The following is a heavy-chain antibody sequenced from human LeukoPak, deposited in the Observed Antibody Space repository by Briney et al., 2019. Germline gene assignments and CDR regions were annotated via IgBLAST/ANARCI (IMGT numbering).Heavy chain of an antibody. D-gene: IGHD3-16*01. Sequence: ASVKVSCKASGYTFTGYFMHWVRQAPGQGPESMGWINPNSGGTNYAQKFQGRVTMTRDTSISTAYMELSRLRSDDTAVYYCARDRLMGGTDPWGQGTLVTVSS. CDR2: INPNSGGT. CDR1: GYTFTGYF. CDR3: ARDRLMGGTDP. J-gene: IGHJ5*02. V-gene: IGHV1-2*02.